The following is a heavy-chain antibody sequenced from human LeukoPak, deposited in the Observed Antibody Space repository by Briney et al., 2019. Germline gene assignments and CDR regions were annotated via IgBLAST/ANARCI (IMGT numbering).Heavy chain of an antibody. J-gene: IGHJ6*03. CDR3: ARVAYCGGDCYSLDYYYMDV. V-gene: IGHV3-74*01. CDR1: GFTLRNYW. Sequence: GGSLRLSCAASGFTLRNYWMHWVRQTPGKGLLWVSRIKGDGTSATYAGSVKGRFTISRDNAKNTLYLQMNSLRAEDTAVYYCARVAYCGGDCYSLDYYYMDVWGKGTTVTVSS. CDR2: IKGDGTSA. D-gene: IGHD2-21*02.